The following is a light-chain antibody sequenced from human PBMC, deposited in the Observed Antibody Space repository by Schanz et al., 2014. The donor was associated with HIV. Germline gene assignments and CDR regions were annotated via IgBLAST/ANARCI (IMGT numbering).Light chain of an antibody. Sequence: DIQMTQSPSTLSESVGDIVTITCRASQSMGDWLAWYQHKPGKAPKFLIRKASRLESGVPSRFSGSGSGTEFTLTISSLQPDDFATYYCQQYYSFPWTFGHGTKVAIK. CDR1: QSMGDW. J-gene: IGKJ1*01. V-gene: IGKV1-5*03. CDR2: KAS. CDR3: QQYYSFPWT.